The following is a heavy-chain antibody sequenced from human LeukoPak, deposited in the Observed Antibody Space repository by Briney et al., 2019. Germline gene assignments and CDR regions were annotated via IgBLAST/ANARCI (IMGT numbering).Heavy chain of an antibody. V-gene: IGHV4-59*01. CDR3: ARASQGQQPYLVDY. Sequence: GSLRLSCAASGFTFSSYWMHWVRQAPGKGLEWIGYIFYSGSTNYNPSLKSRVTISVDTSKNQFSLKLSSVAAADTAVYYCARASQGQQPYLVDYWGQGTLATVSS. CDR1: GFTFSSYW. D-gene: IGHD6-13*01. J-gene: IGHJ4*02. CDR2: IFYSGST.